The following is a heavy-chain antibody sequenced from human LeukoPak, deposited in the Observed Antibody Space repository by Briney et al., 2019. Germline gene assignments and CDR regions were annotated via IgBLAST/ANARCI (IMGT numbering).Heavy chain of an antibody. CDR3: AKDVGKWESLHFFDY. J-gene: IGHJ4*02. CDR1: GYTLSTNA. D-gene: IGHD1-26*01. V-gene: IGHV3-23*01. Sequence: GGSLRLSCLTSGYTLSTNAMSWVRQAPGKRLEWISGISGSGASTYYADSVKGRFTISRDDSRNTLYLQMNSLRGDDTALYYCAKDVGKWESLHFFDYWGQGTLVTVSS. CDR2: ISGSGAST.